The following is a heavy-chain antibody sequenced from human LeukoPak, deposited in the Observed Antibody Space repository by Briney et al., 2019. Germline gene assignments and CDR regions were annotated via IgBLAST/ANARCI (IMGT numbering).Heavy chain of an antibody. Sequence: GASVKVSCKASGYTFTRYAINWLRQAPGQGLEWMGWINMYTANPAYAQGFTERFVFSLDTSVTTAYLQISNLKTEDTAVYYCARQDNDDDFDYWGQGTLVTVSS. J-gene: IGHJ4*02. CDR3: ARQDNDDDFDY. CDR1: GYTFTRYA. D-gene: IGHD3-16*01. CDR2: INMYTANP. V-gene: IGHV7-4-1*02.